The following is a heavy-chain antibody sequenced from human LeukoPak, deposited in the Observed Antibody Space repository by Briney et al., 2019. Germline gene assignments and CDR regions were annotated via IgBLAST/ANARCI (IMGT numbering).Heavy chain of an antibody. CDR2: IVVGSGDT. D-gene: IGHD6-19*01. CDR1: GFTFTTSA. CDR3: AAGTSIAVAGTPYYYYYYGTDV. V-gene: IGHV1-58*01. J-gene: IGHJ6*04. Sequence: SVKVSCKASGFTFTTSAVQWVRQARGQRLEWIGWIVVGSGDTNYAQKFQERVTITRDMSTSTAYMELSSLRSEDTAVYYCAAGTSIAVAGTPYYYYYYGTDVWGKGTTVTVSS.